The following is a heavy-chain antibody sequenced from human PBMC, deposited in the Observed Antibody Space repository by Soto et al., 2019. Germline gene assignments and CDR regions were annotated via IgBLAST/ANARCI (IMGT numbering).Heavy chain of an antibody. Sequence: QVQLVESGGGVVQPGRSLRLSCAASGFTFSSYGRHWVRQAPGKGLERVAVIWYDGSNKYYADSVKGRFTISRDNSKNTQYLQMNSLRAEDTAVYYCARDPVLYEGAGMDVWGQGTTVTVSS. J-gene: IGHJ6*02. CDR2: IWYDGSNK. V-gene: IGHV3-33*01. D-gene: IGHD2-15*01. CDR1: GFTFSSYG. CDR3: ARDPVLYEGAGMDV.